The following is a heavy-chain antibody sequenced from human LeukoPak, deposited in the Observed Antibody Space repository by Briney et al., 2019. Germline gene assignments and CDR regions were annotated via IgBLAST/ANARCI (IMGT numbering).Heavy chain of an antibody. D-gene: IGHD3-22*01. Sequence: GGSLRLSCAASGFTFDDYGMSWVRQAPGKGLEWVSGINWNGGSTGYADSVKGRFTISRDNAKNSLYLQVNSLRAEDTALYYCARNFGGGDSSGPYYWGQGTLVTVPS. V-gene: IGHV3-20*04. CDR1: GFTFDDYG. CDR3: ARNFGGGDSSGPYY. J-gene: IGHJ4*02. CDR2: INWNGGST.